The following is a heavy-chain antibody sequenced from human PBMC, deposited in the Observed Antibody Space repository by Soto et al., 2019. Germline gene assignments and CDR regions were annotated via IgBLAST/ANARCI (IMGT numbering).Heavy chain of an antibody. V-gene: IGHV1-18*04. Sequence: ASVKVSCKASGYRFSTYGINWVRQAPGQGPEWLGWTSTNNDDRNYAQKFRGRVTFTTDTSTSTAYMELRSLISDDTAVYFCARERYVESRHSQYDSWGQGTQVTVSS. CDR3: ARERYVESRHSQYDS. CDR2: TSTNNDDR. D-gene: IGHD3-16*01. CDR1: GYRFSTYG. J-gene: IGHJ4*02.